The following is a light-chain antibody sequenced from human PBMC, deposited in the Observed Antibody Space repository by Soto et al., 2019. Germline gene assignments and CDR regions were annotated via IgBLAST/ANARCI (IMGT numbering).Light chain of an antibody. CDR2: DTS. CDR1: TGAVTSGHY. Sequence: QAVVTQEPSLTVSPGGTVTLTCGSSTGAVTSGHYPYWFQQKPGQAPRTRIYDTSNKHSWTPARFSGSLLGGKAALTLSGAQPEDEAEYYCLLSYSGDVVFGGGTKLTVL. J-gene: IGLJ2*01. CDR3: LLSYSGDVV. V-gene: IGLV7-46*01.